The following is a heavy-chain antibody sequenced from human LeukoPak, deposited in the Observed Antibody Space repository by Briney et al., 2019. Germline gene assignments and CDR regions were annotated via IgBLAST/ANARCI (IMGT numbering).Heavy chain of an antibody. D-gene: IGHD4-17*01. Sequence: SETLSLTCTVSGGSISNYYWNWIRQPPGKGLEWIGYIYYTGYTNYNPSLKSRVTISLDTSKNQFSLKLSSVTAADTAVYYCARDLKRHDYDDMAGFDPWGQGTLVTVSS. J-gene: IGHJ5*02. V-gene: IGHV4-59*01. CDR2: IYYTGYT. CDR1: GGSISNYY. CDR3: ARDLKRHDYDDMAGFDP.